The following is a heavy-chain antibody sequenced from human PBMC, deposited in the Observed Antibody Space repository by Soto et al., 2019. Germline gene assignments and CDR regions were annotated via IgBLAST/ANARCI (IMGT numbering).Heavy chain of an antibody. J-gene: IGHJ6*02. D-gene: IGHD3-10*01. CDR1: GFTFSSYA. CDR2: ISGSGGST. CDR3: VSGSGSYYNGETPNYYYYYGMDV. Sequence: GSLRLSCAASGFTFSSYAMSWVRQAPGKGLEWVSAISGSGGSTYYADSVKGRFTISRDNSKNTLYLQMNSLRAEDTAVYYCVSGSGSYYNGETPNYYYYYGMDVWGQGTTVTVSS. V-gene: IGHV3-23*01.